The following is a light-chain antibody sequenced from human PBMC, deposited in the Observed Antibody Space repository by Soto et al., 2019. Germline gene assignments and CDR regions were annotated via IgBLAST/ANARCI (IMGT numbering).Light chain of an antibody. V-gene: IGKV3-15*01. CDR1: QSLSSN. CDR2: DTS. CDR3: QQYNHWPRMLS. Sequence: EIVLTQSPATLYVSPGERATLSCRASQSLSSNVAWYQQRPRQAPRLLIFDTSSRASDVPARFSGGGSGTEFTLTIASLLSEDFAIYYCQQYNHWPRMLSFGGGTKVELK. J-gene: IGKJ4*01.